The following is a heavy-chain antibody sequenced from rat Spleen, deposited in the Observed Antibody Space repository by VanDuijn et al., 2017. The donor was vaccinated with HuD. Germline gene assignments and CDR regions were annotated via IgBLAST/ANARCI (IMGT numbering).Heavy chain of an antibody. CDR3: ARHSDGYSHFDY. Sequence: EVQLVASGGGLVQPGRSLKLSCAASGFTFSDYNMAWVRQAPKKGLEWVATISYDGSSTYYRDSVKGRFTISRDNAKSNLYLQMDSLRSEDTATYYCARHSDGYSHFDYWGQGVMVTVSS. CDR2: ISYDGSST. D-gene: IGHD1-11*01. CDR1: GFTFSDYN. J-gene: IGHJ2*01. V-gene: IGHV5-7*01.